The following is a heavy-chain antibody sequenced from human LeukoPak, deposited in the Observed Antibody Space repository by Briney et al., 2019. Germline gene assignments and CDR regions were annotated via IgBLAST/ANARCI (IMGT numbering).Heavy chain of an antibody. D-gene: IGHD7-27*01. CDR3: ARERLGVDY. CDR1: GDSISSDSYF. CDR2: ISHNGST. V-gene: IGHV4-39*07. Sequence: SETLSLTCTVSGDSISSDSYFWAWIRQPPGKGLEWIGSISHNGSTYYNPSLKSRVTISVDTSKNQFSLKLSSVTAADTAVYYCARERLGVDYWGQGTLVTVSS. J-gene: IGHJ4*02.